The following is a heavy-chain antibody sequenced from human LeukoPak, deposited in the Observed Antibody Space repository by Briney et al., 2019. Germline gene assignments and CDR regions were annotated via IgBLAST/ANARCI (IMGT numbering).Heavy chain of an antibody. D-gene: IGHD2-2*01. Sequence: SETLSLTCTVSGGSISSGGYYWSWIRQHPGKGLEWIGYIYYSGSTYYNPSLKSRVTISVDTSKNQFSLKLTSVTAADTAVYYCARYHSTWGLNYWGQGTLVTVSS. CDR2: IYYSGST. V-gene: IGHV4-31*03. CDR1: GGSISSGGYY. J-gene: IGHJ4*02. CDR3: ARYHSTWGLNY.